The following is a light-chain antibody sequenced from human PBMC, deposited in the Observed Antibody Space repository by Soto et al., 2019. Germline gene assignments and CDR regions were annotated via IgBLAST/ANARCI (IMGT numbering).Light chain of an antibody. Sequence: DIQMTQSPSSLSASVGDRVTISCRTSQDININLAWYHQKPGKVPSLLIYAASTLQPGVPSRFSGGGYGTDFTLTISSLHPEDVGPYYCQKYDSAPLTFGGGTKVEIK. V-gene: IGKV1-27*01. J-gene: IGKJ4*01. CDR1: QDININ. CDR2: AAS. CDR3: QKYDSAPLT.